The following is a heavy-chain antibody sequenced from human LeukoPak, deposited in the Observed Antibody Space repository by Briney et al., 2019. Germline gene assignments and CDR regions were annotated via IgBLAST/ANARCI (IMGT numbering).Heavy chain of an antibody. J-gene: IGHJ4*02. V-gene: IGHV3-33*01. Sequence: GGSLRLSCAASGFPFRGNGMHWVLQAPGKGLEWVAIIWCDGSNRYYADSVKGRFTISRDNSKNTLFLQMNSLTAEDTAVYYCARDQGTSVTAMVGGHFDYWGPGTLVTVSS. CDR3: ARDQGTSVTAMVGGHFDY. D-gene: IGHD4-17*01. CDR2: IWCDGSNR. CDR1: GFPFRGNG.